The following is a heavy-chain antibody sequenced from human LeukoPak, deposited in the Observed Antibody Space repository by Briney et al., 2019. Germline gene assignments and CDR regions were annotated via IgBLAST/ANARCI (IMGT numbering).Heavy chain of an antibody. Sequence: SETLSLTCTVSGGSISSYYWSWIRQPPGKGLEWIGYIYYSGSTNYNPSLKSRVTISVDTSKNQFSLKLSSVTAADTAVYYCARSLMITFGGVIVDAFDIWSQGTMVTVSS. CDR2: IYYSGST. V-gene: IGHV4-59*01. CDR1: GGSISSYY. J-gene: IGHJ3*02. D-gene: IGHD3-16*02. CDR3: ARSLMITFGGVIVDAFDI.